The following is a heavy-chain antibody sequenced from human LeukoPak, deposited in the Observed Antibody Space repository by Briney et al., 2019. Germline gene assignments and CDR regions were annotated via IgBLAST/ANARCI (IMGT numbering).Heavy chain of an antibody. D-gene: IGHD3-10*01. Sequence: SVKVSCKASGGTFSSYAISWVRQAPGQGLEWMGGIIPIFGTANYAQKFQGRVTITADESTSTAYMELSSLRSEDTAVYYCARGPSITMVRGVMGWFDPWGQGTLVTVSS. V-gene: IGHV1-69*13. CDR1: GGTFSSYA. CDR3: ARGPSITMVRGVMGWFDP. J-gene: IGHJ5*02. CDR2: IIPIFGTA.